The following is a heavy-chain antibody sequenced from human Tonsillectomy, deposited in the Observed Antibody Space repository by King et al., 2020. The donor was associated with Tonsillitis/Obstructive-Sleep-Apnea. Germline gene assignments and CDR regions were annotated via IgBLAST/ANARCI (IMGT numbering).Heavy chain of an antibody. V-gene: IGHV5-51*01. CDR1: GYSFTSYW. CDR3: ARIPAGGYQLLGDYYYMDV. Sequence: LQLVQSGAEVKKPGESLKISCKGSGYSFTSYWIGWVRQMPGKGLEWMGIIYPGDSDTRYSPSFQGQVTISADKSISTAYLQWSSLKASDTAMYYCARIPAGGYQLLGDYYYMDVWGKGTTVTVSS. D-gene: IGHD2-2*01. J-gene: IGHJ6*03. CDR2: IYPGDSDT.